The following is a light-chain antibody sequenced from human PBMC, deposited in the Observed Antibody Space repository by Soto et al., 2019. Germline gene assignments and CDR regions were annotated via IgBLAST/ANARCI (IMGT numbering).Light chain of an antibody. Sequence: EIVLTQSPGSLSLSPGQRATLSCRASQSVSSTFFAWYQQRPGQAPRLLMYGASSRATGIPERFSGSESGTDFTLTSSRLEAEDVEVYYCQQFDSSVTFGQGTKVEIK. CDR3: QQFDSSVT. CDR2: GAS. V-gene: IGKV3-20*01. CDR1: QSVSSTF. J-gene: IGKJ1*01.